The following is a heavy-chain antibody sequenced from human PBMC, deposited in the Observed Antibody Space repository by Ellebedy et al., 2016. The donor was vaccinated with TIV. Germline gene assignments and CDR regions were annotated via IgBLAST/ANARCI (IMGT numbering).Heavy chain of an antibody. CDR3: ATDWGRAAVL. Sequence: SETLSLXXTVSGGSISSGGYYCSWIRQHPGKGLEWIGYISYSGSTNYNPSLKSRVFISVDTSKNQFSLKLSSVTAADTAVYYCATDWGRAAVLWGQGTLVTVSS. CDR2: ISYSGST. V-gene: IGHV4-61*08. D-gene: IGHD3-16*01. CDR1: GGSISSGGYY. J-gene: IGHJ4*02.